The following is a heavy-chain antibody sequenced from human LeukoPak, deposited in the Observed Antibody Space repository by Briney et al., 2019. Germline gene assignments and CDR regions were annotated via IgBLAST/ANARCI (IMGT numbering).Heavy chain of an antibody. J-gene: IGHJ4*02. CDR3: ARTLSDSSPVAT. Sequence: SETLSLTCSVSGYFLSSGFYWGWIRQPPGNGLEWIASVYHSGTTIYNPSLKSRVTMSMDTSMNHYSLKLRSVTAADTAVYYCARTLSDSSPVATWGQGTLVTVSS. CDR1: GYFLSSGFY. CDR2: VYHSGTT. D-gene: IGHD3-22*01. V-gene: IGHV4-38-2*02.